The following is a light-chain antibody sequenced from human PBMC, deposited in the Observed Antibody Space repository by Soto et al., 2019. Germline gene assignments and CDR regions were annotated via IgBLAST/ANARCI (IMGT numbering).Light chain of an antibody. Sequence: DIQLTQSPSFLSASVGDRVTITCRASQGISSYLAWYQQKPGKAPKLLIYAASTLQSGVPSRFSGSGSGTEFTLTISSLQTEDFATYYCQQLKSYPGVFTFGPGTKVDIK. CDR2: AAS. V-gene: IGKV1-9*01. CDR3: QQLKSYPGVFT. CDR1: QGISSY. J-gene: IGKJ3*01.